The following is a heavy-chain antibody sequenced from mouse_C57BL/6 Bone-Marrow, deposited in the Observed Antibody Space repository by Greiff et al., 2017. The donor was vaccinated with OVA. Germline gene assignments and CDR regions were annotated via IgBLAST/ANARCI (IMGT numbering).Heavy chain of an antibody. V-gene: IGHV1-64*01. D-gene: IGHD2-3*01. J-gene: IGHJ4*01. Sequence: QVQLKQPGAELVKPGASVKLSCKASGYTFTSYWMHWVKQRPGQGLEWIGMIHPNSGSTNYNEKFKSKATLTVDKSSSTAYMQLSSLTSEDSAVYYCASLYDGYYVYAMDYWGQGTSVTVSS. CDR1: GYTFTSYW. CDR2: IHPNSGST. CDR3: ASLYDGYYVYAMDY.